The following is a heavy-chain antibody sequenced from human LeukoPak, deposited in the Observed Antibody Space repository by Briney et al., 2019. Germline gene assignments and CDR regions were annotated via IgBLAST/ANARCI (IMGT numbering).Heavy chain of an antibody. V-gene: IGHV3-7*01. CDR3: ARWNLKWELLRSGTYYFYY. D-gene: IGHD1-26*01. CDR2: IKQDGSEK. J-gene: IGHJ4*02. Sequence: SGGSLRLSCAASGFTFSGYWMSWVRQAPGKGLEWVANIKQDGSEKYYVDSVKGRFTISRDNAKTSLYLQMNSLRAEATAVYYCARWNLKWELLRSGTYYFYYWGQGTLVTVSS. CDR1: GFTFSGYW.